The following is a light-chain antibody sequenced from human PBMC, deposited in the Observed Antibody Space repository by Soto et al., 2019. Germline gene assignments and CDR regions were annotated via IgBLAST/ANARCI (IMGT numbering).Light chain of an antibody. CDR2: EVS. Sequence: QSVLTQPASVSGSPGQSITISCTGPSRDVGGYNYVSWYQQHPDKAPKLMIYEVSNRPSGVSNRFSGSKSGNTASLTISGLQAEDEADYYCSSYTSSSTLVVFGGGTKVTVL. J-gene: IGLJ2*01. CDR3: SSYTSSSTLVV. V-gene: IGLV2-14*01. CDR1: SRDVGGYNY.